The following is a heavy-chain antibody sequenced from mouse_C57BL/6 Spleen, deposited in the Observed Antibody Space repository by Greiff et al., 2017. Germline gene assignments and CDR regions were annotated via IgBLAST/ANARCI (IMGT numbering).Heavy chain of an antibody. CDR2: ISYDGSN. V-gene: IGHV3-6*01. D-gene: IGHD2-3*01. CDR3: AREGWGARGFAY. CDR1: GYSITSGYY. J-gene: IGHJ3*01. Sequence: EVKLEESGPGLVKPSQSLSLTCSVTGYSITSGYYWNWIRQFPGNKLEWMGYISYDGSNNYNPSLKNRISITRDTSKNQFFLKLNSVTTEDTATYYCAREGWGARGFAYWGQGTLVTVSA.